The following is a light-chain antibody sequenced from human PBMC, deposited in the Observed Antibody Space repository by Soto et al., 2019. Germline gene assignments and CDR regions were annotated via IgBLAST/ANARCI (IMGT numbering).Light chain of an antibody. Sequence: DIQMTLPPPTGDAPARDRVTITCRASQRISSWLAWYQQKPGKAPQLLTYDASSLESGVPSRFSGSGSGTEFTLTLNSLQPANYATQHCQQSNSYSTFGQGTKVDIK. CDR3: QQSNSYST. J-gene: IGKJ1*01. V-gene: IGKV1-5*01. CDR2: DAS. CDR1: QRISSW.